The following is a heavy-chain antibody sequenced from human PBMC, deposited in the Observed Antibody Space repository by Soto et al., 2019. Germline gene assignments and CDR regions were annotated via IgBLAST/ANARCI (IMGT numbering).Heavy chain of an antibody. CDR1: GGSISSSSYY. D-gene: IGHD6-19*01. CDR3: ARPRYRSGWYY. CDR2: IYYSGST. Sequence: QLQLQESGPGLVKPSETLSLTCTVSGGSISSSSYYWGWIRQPPGKGLEWIGRIYYSGSTYYNPSLKSRVTISVDTSKNQFSLKLSSVTAADTAVYYCARPRYRSGWYYWGQGTLVTVSS. J-gene: IGHJ4*02. V-gene: IGHV4-39*01.